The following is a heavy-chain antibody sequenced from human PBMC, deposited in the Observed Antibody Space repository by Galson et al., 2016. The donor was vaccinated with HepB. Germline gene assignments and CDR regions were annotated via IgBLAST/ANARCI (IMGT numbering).Heavy chain of an antibody. Sequence: SLRLSCAVSGFTLSSYSMNWVRQAPGKGPEWISYISRTETKYYADSVKGRFTISRDDAKNTVYLQMPSLRDDDRAVYHCTRDLPTTATTSGEHFVYWGQGALVTVSS. CDR3: TRDLPTTATTSGEHFVY. J-gene: IGHJ4*02. V-gene: IGHV3-48*02. CDR2: ISRTETK. D-gene: IGHD4-17*01. CDR1: GFTLSSYS.